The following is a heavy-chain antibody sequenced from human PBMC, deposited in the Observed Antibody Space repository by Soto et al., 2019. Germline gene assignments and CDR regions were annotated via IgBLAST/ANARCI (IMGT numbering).Heavy chain of an antibody. J-gene: IGHJ4*02. CDR2: VSSTGST. CDR3: ARGGGRPDHNHEFDF. CDR1: GASITQYY. V-gene: IGHV4-59*01. D-gene: IGHD6-25*01. Sequence: HVQLQESGPGLVKPSETLSLTCTVSGASITQYYWNWIRQSPGKGLEWIVSVSSTGSTVYNPSLTSRVTVSLDTSKNQFSLTLNSVTAADTAVYHCARGGGRPDHNHEFDFWGQGTLVTVSS.